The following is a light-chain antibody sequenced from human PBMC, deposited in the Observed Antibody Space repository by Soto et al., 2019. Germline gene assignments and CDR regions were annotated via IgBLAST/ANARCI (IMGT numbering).Light chain of an antibody. Sequence: QSALTQPPSASGSPGQSVTISCTGTSSDVGGYNYVSWYQQNPGKVPKLMIYEVNKRPSGVPDRFSGSKSGNTASLTVSGLQDEDEADYRSSYAGGNNVFGTGTKLTVL. CDR1: SSDVGGYNY. CDR2: EVN. V-gene: IGLV2-8*01. J-gene: IGLJ1*01. CDR3: SSYAGGNNV.